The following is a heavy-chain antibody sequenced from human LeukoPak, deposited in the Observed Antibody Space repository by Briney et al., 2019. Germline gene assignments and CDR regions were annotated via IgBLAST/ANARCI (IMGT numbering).Heavy chain of an antibody. D-gene: IGHD6-25*01. CDR1: GFTFSTYT. CDR2: IAYDGSYT. CDR3: ARGYRPYNSACLFAS. J-gene: IGHJ4*02. Sequence: PGRSLRLSCAASGFTFSTYTMHWVRQAPGKGLEWVAVIAYDGSYTYYAESVRGRFTFSRDNSKNTLYLQMNSLKPEDTAVYYCARGYRPYNSACLFASWGQGTLVTVSS. V-gene: IGHV3-30*04.